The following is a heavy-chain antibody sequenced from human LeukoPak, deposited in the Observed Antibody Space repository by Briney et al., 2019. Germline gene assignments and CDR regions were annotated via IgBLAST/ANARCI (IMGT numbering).Heavy chain of an antibody. D-gene: IGHD3-10*01. J-gene: IGHJ5*02. CDR2: IIPSFATV. CDR1: GGTFSSYA. Sequence: ASVKVSCKASGGTFSSYALSWVRQPPGKGLEWMGVIIPSFATVSYAQKYQGSVTIDTDEFTSTGYMELGSLRSEDTAVYYCARDGSGSYMGRYNWFDPWGQGTLVTVSS. CDR3: ARDGSGSYMGRYNWFDP. V-gene: IGHV1-69*05.